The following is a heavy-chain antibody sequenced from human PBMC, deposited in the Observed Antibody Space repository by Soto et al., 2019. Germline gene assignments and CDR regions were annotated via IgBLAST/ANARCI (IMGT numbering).Heavy chain of an antibody. Sequence: EVQLLESGGGLVQPGGSLRLSCAASGFTFSSHAMSWVRQAPGKGLEWVSSTIDSGGRSYHADSVRGRFTISRDNSKNTLYLQMNSLRADDTAIYYCAKDKMEQWLVGDYYDYWGQGALVTVSS. CDR3: AKDKMEQWLVGDYYDY. D-gene: IGHD6-19*01. CDR1: GFTFSSHA. J-gene: IGHJ4*02. CDR2: TIDSGGRS. V-gene: IGHV3-23*01.